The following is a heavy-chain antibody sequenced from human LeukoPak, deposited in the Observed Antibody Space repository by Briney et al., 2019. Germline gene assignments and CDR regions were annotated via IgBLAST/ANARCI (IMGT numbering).Heavy chain of an antibody. CDR3: VTDHLDH. Sequence: GASVRISCKASGYTFTDYYMYWVKQVPGKGLECMGRVDPEDGETKYAEKFQGRVTMTADTSTETAYMELSSLRSEDTAVYYCVTDHLDHWGQGTLVTVSS. CDR1: GYTFTDYY. D-gene: IGHD3-3*02. V-gene: IGHV1-69-2*01. CDR2: VDPEDGET. J-gene: IGHJ4*02.